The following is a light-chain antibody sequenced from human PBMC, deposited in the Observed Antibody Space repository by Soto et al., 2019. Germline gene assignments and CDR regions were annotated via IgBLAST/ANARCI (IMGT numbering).Light chain of an antibody. J-gene: IGLJ1*01. CDR2: DVS. CDR1: SSDDGGHNY. Sequence: QSALTQPASVSGSPGQSITISCTGTSSDDGGHNYDSWYQQHPGQAPKLMSYDVSTRHPGVSNRSSGSKSVNTASPTISGLQADEEADYYCSSYTSGSTLYVFGNGTKLTVL. V-gene: IGLV2-14*01. CDR3: SSYTSGSTLYV.